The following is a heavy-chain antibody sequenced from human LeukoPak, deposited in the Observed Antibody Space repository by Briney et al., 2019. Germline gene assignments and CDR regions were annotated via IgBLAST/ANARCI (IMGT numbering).Heavy chain of an antibody. CDR2: IFYSGTT. CDR1: GGSISNFC. V-gene: IGHV4-59*01. J-gene: IGHJ4*02. CDR3: ARDFNGWRYFGS. Sequence: SETLSLTCTVSGGSISNFCWSWIRQSPGKGLEWIGYIFYSGTTDSNPSLKSRVTMSVDASKTQFSLRLRSVTTADTGIYYCARDFNGWRYFGSWGPGTLVTVSS. D-gene: IGHD6-19*01.